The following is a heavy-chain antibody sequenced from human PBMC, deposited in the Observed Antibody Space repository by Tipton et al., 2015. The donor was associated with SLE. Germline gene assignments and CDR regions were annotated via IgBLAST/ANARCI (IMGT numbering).Heavy chain of an antibody. V-gene: IGHV4-39*07. CDR3: TRVMTGSRSDF. CDR2: ISFSGTT. J-gene: IGHJ4*02. CDR1: GGSITSGSYY. D-gene: IGHD1-26*01. Sequence: TLSLTCTVSGGSITSGSYYWGWVRQTPGKGLEWLGSISFSGTTYFNPSLKSRVTLSRDTSKNQFSLNLNSVTAADTAFYYCTRVMTGSRSDFWGRGTLVTVSP.